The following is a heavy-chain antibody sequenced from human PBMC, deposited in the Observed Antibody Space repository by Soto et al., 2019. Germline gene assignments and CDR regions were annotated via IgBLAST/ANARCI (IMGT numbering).Heavy chain of an antibody. CDR1: GGSISSYY. CDR3: ARRYGYFFDY. V-gene: IGHV4-59*08. D-gene: IGHD1-1*01. CDR2: IYYSGST. J-gene: IGHJ4*02. Sequence: PSETLSLTCTVSGGSISSYYWSWIRQPPGKGLEWIGYIYYSGSTNYNPSLKSRVTISVDTSKNQLSLKRSSVTAADTAVYYCARRYGYFFDYWGQGTLVTLSS.